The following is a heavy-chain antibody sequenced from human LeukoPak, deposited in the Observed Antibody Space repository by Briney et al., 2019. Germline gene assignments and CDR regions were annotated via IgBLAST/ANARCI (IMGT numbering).Heavy chain of an antibody. CDR3: ARSSIKGYSYGSDYYFDY. V-gene: IGHV3-66*01. Sequence: GGSLRLSCAASGFTVSSNYMSWVRRAPGKGLEWVSVIYSGGSTYYADSVKGRFTISRDNSKNTLYLQMNRLRAEDTAVYYCARSSIKGYSYGSDYYFDYWGQGTLVTVSS. D-gene: IGHD5-18*01. CDR2: IYSGGST. CDR1: GFTVSSNY. J-gene: IGHJ4*02.